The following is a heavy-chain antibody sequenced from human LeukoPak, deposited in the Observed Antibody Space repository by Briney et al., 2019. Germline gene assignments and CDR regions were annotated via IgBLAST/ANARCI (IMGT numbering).Heavy chain of an antibody. V-gene: IGHV3-23*01. D-gene: IGHD3-22*01. Sequence: PGGSLRLSCAASGFTFSSYAMSWVRQAPGKGLEWVSAISGSGGSTYYADPVKGRFTISRDNSKNTLYLQMNSLRAEDTAVYYCAKSSYYDSSGYYREYYFDYWGQGTLVTVSS. CDR2: ISGSGGST. CDR1: GFTFSSYA. CDR3: AKSSYYDSSGYYREYYFDY. J-gene: IGHJ4*02.